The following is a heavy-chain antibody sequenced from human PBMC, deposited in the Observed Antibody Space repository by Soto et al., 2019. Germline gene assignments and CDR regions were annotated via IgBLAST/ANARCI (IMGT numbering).Heavy chain of an antibody. Sequence: ASVKVSCKASGYTFTSYDINWLRQATGQGLEWMGWMNPNSGNTGYAQKFQGRVTMTRNTSISTAYMELSSLRSEDTAVYYCARALGNSSSPFYYYYGMDVWGQGTTVTVSS. CDR1: GYTFTSYD. J-gene: IGHJ6*02. V-gene: IGHV1-8*01. CDR3: ARALGNSSSPFYYYYGMDV. CDR2: MNPNSGNT. D-gene: IGHD6-6*01.